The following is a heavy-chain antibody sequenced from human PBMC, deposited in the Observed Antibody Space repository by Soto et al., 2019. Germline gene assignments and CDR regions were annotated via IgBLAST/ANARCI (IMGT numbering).Heavy chain of an antibody. D-gene: IGHD2-21*02. J-gene: IGHJ4*02. CDR2: LIPIFGTA. CDR1: GGTFSSYG. CDR3: ASRGGNCGGDCYTFYFDY. Sequence: QVQLVQSGAEVKKPGSSVKVSCKASGGTFSSYGISWVRQAPGQGLEWMGGLIPIFGTANYAQNFQGRVTITADESTSTAYMELSSLRSEDTAVYYCASRGGNCGGDCYTFYFDYWGQGTQLTVSS. V-gene: IGHV1-69*01.